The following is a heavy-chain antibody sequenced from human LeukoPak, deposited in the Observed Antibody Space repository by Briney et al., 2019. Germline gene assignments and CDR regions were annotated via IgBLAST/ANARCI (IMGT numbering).Heavy chain of an antibody. CDR3: VREAGPLD. CDR1: GYTFTGYY. J-gene: IGHJ4*02. Sequence: ASVKVSCKASGYTFTGYYINWVRQAPGQAPEWVGWMNPNTGGTRYAQKFQGGVTMTRDTSIATAFMELRGLTFDDTAVFYCVREAGPLDWGQGTLVTVSS. V-gene: IGHV1-2*02. CDR2: MNPNTGGT.